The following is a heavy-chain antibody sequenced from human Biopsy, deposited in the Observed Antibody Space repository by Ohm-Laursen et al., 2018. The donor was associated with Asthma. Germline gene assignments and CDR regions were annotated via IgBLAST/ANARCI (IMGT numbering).Heavy chain of an antibody. CDR2: ISYDGSNK. J-gene: IGHJ6*02. V-gene: IGHV3-30*03. D-gene: IGHD2-21*02. CDR1: GFTFSRYG. CDR3: ASYEVVTSILPLDV. Sequence: SLRLSCAACGFTFSRYGMHWVRQAPGKGLEWVAVISYDGSNKYYGDSVQGRFTISRDNSKNTLYLQMNSLRAEDTAVYYCASYEVVTSILPLDVWGQGTTVTVSS.